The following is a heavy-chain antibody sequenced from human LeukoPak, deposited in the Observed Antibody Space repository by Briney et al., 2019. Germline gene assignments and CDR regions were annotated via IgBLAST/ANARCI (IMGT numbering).Heavy chain of an antibody. Sequence: GGSLRLSCAASGFTFSSYEMNWVRQAPGKGLEWVSYISSSGSTIYYADSVKGRFTISRDNAKNSLYLQMNSLRAEDTAVYYCATLAVAAPRGDYWGQGTLVTVSS. D-gene: IGHD6-19*01. CDR3: ATLAVAAPRGDY. CDR2: ISSSGSTI. V-gene: IGHV3-48*03. CDR1: GFTFSSYE. J-gene: IGHJ4*02.